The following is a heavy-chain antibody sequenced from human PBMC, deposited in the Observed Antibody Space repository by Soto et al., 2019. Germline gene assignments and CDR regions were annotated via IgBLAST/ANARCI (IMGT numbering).Heavy chain of an antibody. CDR3: ARDKITGLFDY. Sequence: QVQLQQWGAGLLKPSETLSLTCAVYGGSFSGYYWTWIRQPPGTGLEWIGEINHSGSTNYNPSLNSRVTISLDTSKNQLSLKLSSVTAADTALYYCARDKITGLFDYWGQGTLVTVSS. V-gene: IGHV4-34*01. CDR1: GGSFSGYY. D-gene: IGHD2-8*02. CDR2: INHSGST. J-gene: IGHJ4*02.